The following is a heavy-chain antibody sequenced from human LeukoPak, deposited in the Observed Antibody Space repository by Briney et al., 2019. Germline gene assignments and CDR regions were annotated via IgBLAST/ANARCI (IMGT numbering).Heavy chain of an antibody. CDR2: IYYSGST. Sequence: SETLSLTCTVSGGSISTYYWSWIRQPPGKGLEWIGYIYYSGSTNYNPSLKSRVTISVDTSKNQFSLRLTSVTAANTAVYYCARVSRSGYDSRGAFDIWGQGTMVTVSS. V-gene: IGHV4-59*01. J-gene: IGHJ3*02. D-gene: IGHD3-22*01. CDR1: GGSISTYY. CDR3: ARVSRSGYDSRGAFDI.